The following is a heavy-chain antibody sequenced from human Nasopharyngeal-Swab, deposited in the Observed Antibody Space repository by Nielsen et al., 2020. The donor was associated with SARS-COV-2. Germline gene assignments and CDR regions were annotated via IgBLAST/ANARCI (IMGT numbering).Heavy chain of an antibody. V-gene: IGHV4-30-4*01. CDR2: IYYSGST. J-gene: IGHJ4*02. CDR3: ARDDAYCSSTSCYRAPLNY. D-gene: IGHD2-2*01. Sequence: PGKGLEWIGYIYYSGSTYYNPSLKSRVTISVDTSKNQFSLKLSSVTAADTAVYYCARDDAYCSSTSCYRAPLNYWGQGTLVTVSS.